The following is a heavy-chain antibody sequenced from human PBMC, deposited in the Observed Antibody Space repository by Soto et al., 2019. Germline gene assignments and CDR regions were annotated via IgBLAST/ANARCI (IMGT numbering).Heavy chain of an antibody. D-gene: IGHD1-26*01. CDR1: GYTFTNFW. J-gene: IGHJ5*01. V-gene: IGHV5-51*01. CDR2: IYPGDSDT. CDR3: ARDGTLGDPSWFDS. Sequence: GESLKISCKGFGYTFTNFWIGWVRQMPGKGLEWTELIYPGDSDTRYNPSFQGQVTISADTSINTAYLQWSSLKASDTAIYYCARDGTLGDPSWFDSWGKGTLGTVST.